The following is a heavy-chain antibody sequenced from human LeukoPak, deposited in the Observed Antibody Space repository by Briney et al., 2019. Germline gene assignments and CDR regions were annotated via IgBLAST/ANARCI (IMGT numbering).Heavy chain of an antibody. CDR3: ARERVARGENFDY. CDR2: ISAYNGNT. V-gene: IGHV1-18*01. Sequence: ASVKVSCKASGYAFTSYGISWVRQAPGQGLEWMGWISAYNGNTNYAQNLQGRVSMTTDTSATTAYMELRNLRSDDTAVYYCARERVARGENFDYWGQGTLVTVSS. D-gene: IGHD3-10*01. J-gene: IGHJ4*02. CDR1: GYAFTSYG.